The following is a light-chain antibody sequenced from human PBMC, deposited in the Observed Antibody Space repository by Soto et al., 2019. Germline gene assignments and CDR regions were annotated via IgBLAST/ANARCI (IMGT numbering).Light chain of an antibody. CDR3: QQYYSHPHT. Sequence: AIWMTQSKSSLSAVTGDRVNITCRASQGISSYLAWYQQKPGKVPNLLIYAASTLQRGVPSRFSGSGSGTDFTLTISCLQSEDFATYYCQQYYSHPHTFGQGTTVEI. V-gene: IGKV1-8*01. CDR1: QGISSY. J-gene: IGKJ2*01. CDR2: AAS.